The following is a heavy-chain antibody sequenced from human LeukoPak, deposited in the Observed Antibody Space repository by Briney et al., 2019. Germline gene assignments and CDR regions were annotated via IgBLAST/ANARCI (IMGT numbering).Heavy chain of an antibody. V-gene: IGHV1-2*02. D-gene: IGHD4-17*01. CDR1: GYTFTGYY. CDR3: ARANVDYGDYGDAIDI. CDR2: INPNSGGT. J-gene: IGHJ3*02. Sequence: ASVKVSCKASGYTFTGYYMHWVRQAPGQGLEWMGWINPNSGGTNYAQKFQGRVTMTRDTSISTAYMELSRLRSDDTAVYYCARANVDYGDYGDAIDIWGQGTMVTVSS.